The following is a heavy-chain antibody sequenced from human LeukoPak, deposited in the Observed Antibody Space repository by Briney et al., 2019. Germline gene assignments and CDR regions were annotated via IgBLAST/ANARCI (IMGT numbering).Heavy chain of an antibody. CDR1: GFTFCSYA. D-gene: IGHD5-12*01. Sequence: PGGSLRLSRAASGFTFCSYAMHWVRQAPGKGLEWVAVISYDGSNKYYADSVKGRFTISRDNSKNTLYLQMNSLRAEDTAVYYCAKGIGYGGMDVWGQGTTLIVSS. CDR3: AKGIGYGGMDV. V-gene: IGHV3-30-3*01. CDR2: ISYDGSNK. J-gene: IGHJ6*02.